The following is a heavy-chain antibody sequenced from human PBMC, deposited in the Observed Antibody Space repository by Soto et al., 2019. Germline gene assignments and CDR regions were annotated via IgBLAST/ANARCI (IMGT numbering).Heavy chain of an antibody. CDR1: ASFGTYY. Sequence: QVQLQESGPGLVQPSDTLSLTCVGASFGTYYWSWIRQPPGKGLEWVGYIFSSEHFKYNPSLKSRLTISVDPSTNQASLRLTSVTAADTAVYYSASEGGGYRFDRWGQGTLVTVSS. CDR2: IFSSEHF. D-gene: IGHD3-16*02. J-gene: IGHJ4*02. V-gene: IGHV4-59*01. CDR3: ASEGGGYRFDR.